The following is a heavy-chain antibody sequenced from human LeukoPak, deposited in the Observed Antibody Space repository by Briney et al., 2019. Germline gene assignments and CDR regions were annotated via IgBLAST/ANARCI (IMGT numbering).Heavy chain of an antibody. CDR1: GFTVSSNY. D-gene: IGHD3-16*02. J-gene: IGHJ4*02. V-gene: IGHV3-66*02. CDR2: FYRGIST. CDR3: AKGMWAFGGVIVYDY. Sequence: GGSLRLSCAASGFTVSSNYMSWVRQAPGKGLEWVSSFYRGISTYYADSVKGRFTTSRDHSKNTVYLQMDSLRPEDTAVYYCAKGMWAFGGVIVYDYWGQGTLVTVSS.